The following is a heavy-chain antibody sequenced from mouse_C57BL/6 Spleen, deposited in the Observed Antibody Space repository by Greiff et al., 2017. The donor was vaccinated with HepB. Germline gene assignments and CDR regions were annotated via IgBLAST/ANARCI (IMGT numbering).Heavy chain of an antibody. CDR1: GYTFTDYE. V-gene: IGHV1-15*01. CDR3: TRFYYYGSRYFDV. CDR2: IDPETGGT. J-gene: IGHJ1*03. D-gene: IGHD1-1*01. Sequence: VQLQQSGAELVRPGASVTLSCKASGYTFTDYEMHWVKQTPVHGLEWIGAIDPETGGTAYNQKFKGKAILTADKSSSTAYMELRSLTSEDSAVYYCTRFYYYGSRYFDVWGTGTTVTVSS.